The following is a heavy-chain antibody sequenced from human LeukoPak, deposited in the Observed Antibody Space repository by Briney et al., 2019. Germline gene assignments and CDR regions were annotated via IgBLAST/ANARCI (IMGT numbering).Heavy chain of an antibody. CDR2: ISYDGSNK. D-gene: IGHD3-16*02. CDR1: GFTFSSYG. J-gene: IGHJ4*02. CDR3: AKVVSTLGPGYFDY. V-gene: IGHV3-30*18. Sequence: GGSLRLSCAASGFTFSSYGMHWVRQAPGKGLEWGAVISYDGSNKYYADSVKGRFTNSRDNSKNTLYLQMNSLRAEDTAVYYCAKVVSTLGPGYFDYWGQGTLVTVSS.